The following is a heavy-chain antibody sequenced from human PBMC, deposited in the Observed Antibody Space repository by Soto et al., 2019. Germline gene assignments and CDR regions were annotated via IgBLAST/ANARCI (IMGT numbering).Heavy chain of an antibody. CDR3: TRVMQVVVPAAIPYYFDY. D-gene: IGHD2-2*01. J-gene: IGHJ4*02. V-gene: IGHV3-49*03. CDR2: IRSKAYGGTT. CDR1: GFTFGDDA. Sequence: PGGSRRLSCTASGFTFGDDAMSWFRQAPGKGQEWVGFIRSKAYGGTTEYAASVKGRFTISRDDSKSIAYLQMNSLKTEDTAVYYCTRVMQVVVPAAIPYYFDYWGQGTLVTVSS.